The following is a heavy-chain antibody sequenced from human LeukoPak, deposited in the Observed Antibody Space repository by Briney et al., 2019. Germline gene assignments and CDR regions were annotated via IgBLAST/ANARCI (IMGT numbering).Heavy chain of an antibody. CDR2: IKSKTDGGTT. CDR3: VGYCSSGNCPNAFDI. Sequence: GGPLRLSCAASGFPLRNACMSWVRQAPGNGREWLGRIKSKTDGGTTDYAAPVNGRLTIPRDDSRNTLYLQMNSLKTEDTAVYYCVGYCSSGNCPNAFDIWGQGTMVTVSS. J-gene: IGHJ3*02. D-gene: IGHD2-15*01. V-gene: IGHV3-15*01. CDR1: GFPLRNAC.